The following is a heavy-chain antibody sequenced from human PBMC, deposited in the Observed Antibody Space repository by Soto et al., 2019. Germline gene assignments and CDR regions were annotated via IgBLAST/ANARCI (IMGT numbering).Heavy chain of an antibody. D-gene: IGHD5-18*01. CDR1: GGSISSSSYY. V-gene: IGHV4-30-4*08. J-gene: IGHJ4*02. CDR2: ISNSGST. CDR3: ATESGSTYGYFDH. Sequence: SETLSLTCTVSGGSISSSSYYWGWIRQPPGKGLEWIGYISNSGSTGYNPSLKTRLSMSVDRSKNQFTLRLTSVTAADTAVYFCATESGSTYGYFDHWGQGTQVTVSS.